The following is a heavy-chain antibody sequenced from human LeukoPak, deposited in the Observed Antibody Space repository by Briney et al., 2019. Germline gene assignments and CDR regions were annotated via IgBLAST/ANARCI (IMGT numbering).Heavy chain of an antibody. CDR3: AKSGYNRFDY. Sequence: GSLRLSCAASGFIVSHKYMSWVRQAPGKGLEWVSNISGSGSGGSTYYADSVKGRFTISRDNSKNTLYLQMNSLRAEDTAVYYCAKSGYNRFDYWGQGTLVTVSS. D-gene: IGHD5-24*01. J-gene: IGHJ4*02. CDR1: GFIVSHKY. CDR2: ISGSGSGGST. V-gene: IGHV3-23*01.